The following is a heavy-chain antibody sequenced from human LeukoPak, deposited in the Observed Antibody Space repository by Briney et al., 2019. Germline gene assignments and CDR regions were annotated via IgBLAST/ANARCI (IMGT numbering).Heavy chain of an antibody. Sequence: SETLSLTCTVSGGSISSYYWCWIRQPPGKALEWIGYIYYSGSTNYNPSLKSRVTISVDTSKNQFSLKLSSVTAADTAVYYCARGGYSYGYVWGQGTLVTVSS. V-gene: IGHV4-59*13. D-gene: IGHD5-18*01. CDR3: ARGGYSYGYV. CDR2: IYYSGST. CDR1: GGSISSYY. J-gene: IGHJ4*02.